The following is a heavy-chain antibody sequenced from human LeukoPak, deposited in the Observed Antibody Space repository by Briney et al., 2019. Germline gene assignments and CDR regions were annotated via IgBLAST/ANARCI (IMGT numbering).Heavy chain of an antibody. D-gene: IGHD4-11*01. CDR2: ISAYNGNT. CDR1: GYTFTSYG. J-gene: IGHJ6*02. CDR3: AREGYSNYYYYGMDV. Sequence: ASVKVSCKASGYTFTSYGISWVRQAPGQGLEWMGWISAYNGNTNYAQKLQGRVTMTTDTSTSTAYMELRSLRSDDTAVYYCAREGYSNYYYYGMDVWGQGTTVTVSS. V-gene: IGHV1-18*01.